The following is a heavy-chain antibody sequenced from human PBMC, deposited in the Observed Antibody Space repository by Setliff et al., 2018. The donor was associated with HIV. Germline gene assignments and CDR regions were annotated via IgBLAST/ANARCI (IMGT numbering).Heavy chain of an antibody. CDR2: IIPVFGLA. Sequence: ASVKVSCKASGGTFRSYAFSWVRQAPGQGLEWMGGIIPVFGLANYAQKFQGRVTITADESTSTVYMELSSLRSEDTAVYYCARHAGYYDSSGYWYDAFDLWGQGTMVTVSS. CDR1: GGTFRSYA. J-gene: IGHJ3*01. V-gene: IGHV1-69*13. CDR3: ARHAGYYDSSGYWYDAFDL. D-gene: IGHD3-22*01.